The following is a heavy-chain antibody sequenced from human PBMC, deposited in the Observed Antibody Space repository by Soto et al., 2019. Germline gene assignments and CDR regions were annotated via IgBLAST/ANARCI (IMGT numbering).Heavy chain of an antibody. Sequence: ASVKVSCKASGYTFTSYDINWVRQATGQGLEWMGWMNPNSGNTGYAQKFQGRVTMTRNTSISTAYMELSRLRSEDTAVYYCARGKDWNDVGYYYYMDVWGKGTTVTVSS. D-gene: IGHD1-1*01. CDR1: GYTFTSYD. CDR3: ARGKDWNDVGYYYYMDV. CDR2: MNPNSGNT. V-gene: IGHV1-8*01. J-gene: IGHJ6*03.